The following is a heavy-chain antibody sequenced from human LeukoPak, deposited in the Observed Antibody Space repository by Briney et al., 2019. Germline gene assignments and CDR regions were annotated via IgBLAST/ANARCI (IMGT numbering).Heavy chain of an antibody. J-gene: IGHJ6*03. CDR2: ISSSGSTI. CDR1: GFTFSSYE. Sequence: GSLRLSCAASGFTFSSYEMNWVRQAPGKGLEWVSYISSSGSTIYYADSVRGRFTISRDNAENSLYLQMNSLRDEDTAVYYCARDPYSGGYGAYYYYYMDVWGKGTTVTVSS. D-gene: IGHD6-19*01. CDR3: ARDPYSGGYGAYYYYYMDV. V-gene: IGHV3-48*03.